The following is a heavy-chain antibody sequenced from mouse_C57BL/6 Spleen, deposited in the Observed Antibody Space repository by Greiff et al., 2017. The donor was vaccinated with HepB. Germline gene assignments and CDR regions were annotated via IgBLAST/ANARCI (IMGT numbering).Heavy chain of an antibody. J-gene: IGHJ3*01. Sequence: EVQLQESGPGLVKPSQSLSLTCSVTGYSITSGYYWNWIRQFPGNKLEWMGYISYDGSNNYNPSLKNRISITRDTSKNQFFLKLNSVTTEDTATYYCARGDYDDWFAYWGQGTLVTVSA. CDR3: ARGDYDDWFAY. CDR1: GYSITSGYY. CDR2: ISYDGSN. V-gene: IGHV3-6*01. D-gene: IGHD2-4*01.